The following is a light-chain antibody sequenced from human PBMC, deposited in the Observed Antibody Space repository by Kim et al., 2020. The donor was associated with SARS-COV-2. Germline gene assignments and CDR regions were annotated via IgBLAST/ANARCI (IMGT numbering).Light chain of an antibody. J-gene: IGLJ2*01. CDR3: NSRDGRGNHVV. Sequence: SSELTQDPAVSVALGQTVSITCQGDTLRSLFANWYQQKPGQAPVLVIYVNKNRPSGIPDRFSGSSSGNTASLTITGAQAEDEADYYCNSRDGRGNHVVFG. CDR1: TLRSLF. V-gene: IGLV3-19*01. CDR2: VNK.